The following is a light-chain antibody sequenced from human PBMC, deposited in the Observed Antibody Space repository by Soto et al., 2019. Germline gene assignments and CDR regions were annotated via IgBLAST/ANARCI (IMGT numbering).Light chain of an antibody. V-gene: IGLV2-14*01. CDR2: DVS. J-gene: IGLJ1*01. CDR3: SSYTSSSTRV. Sequence: QLVLTQPASVSGSPGQSITISCTGTSSDVGGYNYVSWYQQHPGKAPKLLIYDVSNRPSGVSNRFSGSKSGNTASLTISGLQAEDEADDYCSSYTSSSTRVFGTGTKLTVL. CDR1: SSDVGGYNY.